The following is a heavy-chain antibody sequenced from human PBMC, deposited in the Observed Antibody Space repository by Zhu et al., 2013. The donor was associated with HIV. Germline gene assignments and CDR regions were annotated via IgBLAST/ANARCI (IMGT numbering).Heavy chain of an antibody. J-gene: IGHJ3*02. V-gene: IGHV1-2*02. CDR2: INPNSGRT. CDR1: GFTFTGYY. D-gene: IGHD3-22*01. Sequence: QVQLVQSGAEVKKPGASVKVSCKASGFTFTGYYFHWVRQAPGQGLEWMGWINPNSGRTNYAQKFQGRVTMTRDTSISTANMELNRLRSDDTAVYYCARVPYDSSGYYRALGTFDIWAKGQWSPSLQ. CDR3: ARVPYDSSGYYRALGTFDI.